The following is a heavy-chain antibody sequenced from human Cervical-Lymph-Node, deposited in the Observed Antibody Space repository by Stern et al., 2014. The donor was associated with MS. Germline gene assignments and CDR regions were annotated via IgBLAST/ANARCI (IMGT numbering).Heavy chain of an antibody. V-gene: IGHV1-8*01. Sequence: QVQLVESGAEVKPPGASVKGSCKASGYTFISHDISWVRQAAGQGLEGMGWMNPKSGYTGYARKFQGRITMTMNTSIGTAYMELSSLRSEDTAVYYCARGGTLYYDGSDVWGQGTTVTV. D-gene: IGHD2-8*01. CDR2: MNPKSGYT. CDR3: ARGGTLYYDGSDV. J-gene: IGHJ6*02. CDR1: GYTFISHD.